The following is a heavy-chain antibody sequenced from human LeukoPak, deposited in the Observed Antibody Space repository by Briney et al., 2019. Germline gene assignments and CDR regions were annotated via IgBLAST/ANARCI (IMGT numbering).Heavy chain of an antibody. CDR2: IIPIFGTA. Sequence: ASVKVSCKASGGTFSSYAISWVRQAPGQGLEWMGGIIPIFGTANYAQKFQGRVTITKDESTSTAYMELSSLRSEDTAVYYCARDRIPTFYESSVGPRVEVWFDPWGQGTLVTVSS. D-gene: IGHD3-22*01. CDR3: ARDRIPTFYESSVGPRVEVWFDP. J-gene: IGHJ5*02. V-gene: IGHV1-69*05. CDR1: GGTFSSYA.